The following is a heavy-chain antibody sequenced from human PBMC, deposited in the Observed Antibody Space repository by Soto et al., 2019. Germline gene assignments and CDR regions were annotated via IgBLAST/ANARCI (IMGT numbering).Heavy chain of an antibody. D-gene: IGHD4-4*01. CDR1: RYTFISYD. CDR2: MNPKSANT. V-gene: IGHV1-8*01. J-gene: IGHJ4*02. CDR3: ARSPSWETTVTPYYFDY. Sequence: QGQLVQSGAEVKKPGASVKVSCKASRYTFISYDINWVRQATGQGLEWMGWMNPKSANTGYAQNFQGRVTMTRNTSISTAYMELSSLRSEDTAVYYCARSPSWETTVTPYYFDYWGQGTLVTVSS.